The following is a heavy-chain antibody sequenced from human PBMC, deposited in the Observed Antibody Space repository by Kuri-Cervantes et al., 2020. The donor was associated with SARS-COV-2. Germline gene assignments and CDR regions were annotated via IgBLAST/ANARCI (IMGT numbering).Heavy chain of an antibody. CDR1: GGSISSHY. CDR3: ARGTKVATSEYYHYMDV. J-gene: IGHJ6*03. V-gene: IGHV4-59*11. D-gene: IGHD5-12*01. CDR2: IYYSGST. Sequence: SEPLSLTCTVSGGSISSHYWSWIRQPPGKGLGWIGFIYYSGSTNNNPTRKSRVTISVDTSKSQFSLTLTSVTAADTAFYYCARGTKVATSEYYHYMDVWGKGTTVTVSS.